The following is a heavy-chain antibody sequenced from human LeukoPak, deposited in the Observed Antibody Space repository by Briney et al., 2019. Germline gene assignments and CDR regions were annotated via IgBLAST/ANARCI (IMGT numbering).Heavy chain of an antibody. D-gene: IGHD4-23*01. J-gene: IGHJ4*02. V-gene: IGHV3-53*01. CDR1: GFTVSSNY. CDR2: MYSGGRP. CDR3: AREPYGGNLYYFDY. Sequence: GGSLRLSCAASGFTVSSNYMNWGRQAPGQGLEWASVMYSGGRPYYADSVKGRFTISRDNSKNTLYLQMNSLRAEDTAVYYCAREPYGGNLYYFDYWGQGTLVTVSS.